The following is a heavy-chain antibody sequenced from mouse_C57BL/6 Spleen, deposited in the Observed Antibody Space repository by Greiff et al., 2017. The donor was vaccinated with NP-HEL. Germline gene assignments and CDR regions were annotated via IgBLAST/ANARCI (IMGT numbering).Heavy chain of an antibody. CDR1: GFTFSSYG. D-gene: IGHD2-5*01. CDR2: ISSGGSYT. V-gene: IGHV5-6*01. Sequence: EVQLVESGGDLVKPGGSLKLSCAASGFTFSSYGMSWVRQTPDKRLEWVATISSGGSYTYYPDSVKGRFTISRDNAKNTRYLQISSLKSEDTAMYYCARLNSKGYFDYWGQGTTLTVSS. J-gene: IGHJ2*01. CDR3: ARLNSKGYFDY.